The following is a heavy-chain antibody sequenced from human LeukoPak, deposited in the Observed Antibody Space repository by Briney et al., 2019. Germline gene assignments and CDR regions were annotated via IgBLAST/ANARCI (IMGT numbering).Heavy chain of an antibody. J-gene: IGHJ3*02. CDR3: ARHGDWNGHIVVVPAAVFDI. CDR1: LDSISSFY. Sequence: SETLSLTCNVSLDSISSFYWSWIRQSAGAGLEWIGRIYTTGKTDYNPSLKSRVTVSVDTSRNQVSLKLRSVTAADTAVYYCARHGDWNGHIVVVPAAVFDIWGQGTMVTVSS. CDR2: IYTTGKT. D-gene: IGHD2-2*01. V-gene: IGHV4-4*07.